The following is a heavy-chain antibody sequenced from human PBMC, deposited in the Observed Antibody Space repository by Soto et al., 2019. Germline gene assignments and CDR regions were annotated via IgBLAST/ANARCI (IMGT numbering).Heavy chain of an antibody. V-gene: IGHV4-34*01. J-gene: IGHJ4*02. CDR3: GRGPEYYYGGSGYVDY. CDR1: GGSFSGYY. Sequence: QVQLQQWGAGLLKPSETLSLTCAVYGGSFSGYYWNWIRQPPGKGLEWIGEINHGGSTNYNPSLKSRVTISLDTSKNQFSLMLSSVTAADTSVYYCGRGPEYYYGGSGYVDYWGQGALVTVSS. D-gene: IGHD3-22*01. CDR2: INHGGST.